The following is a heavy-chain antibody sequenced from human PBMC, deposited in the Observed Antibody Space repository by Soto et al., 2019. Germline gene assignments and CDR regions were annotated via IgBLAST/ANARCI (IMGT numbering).Heavy chain of an antibody. Sequence: ASVKVSCKASGYTFTSYYMHWVRQATGQGLEWMGIINPSGGSTSYAQKFQGRVTMTRDTSTSTVYMELSSLRSEDTAVYYCARANRYCSGGSCPLWVDYWGQGTLVTVSS. CDR3: ARANRYCSGGSCPLWVDY. D-gene: IGHD2-15*01. CDR2: INPSGGST. CDR1: GYTFTSYY. V-gene: IGHV1-46*03. J-gene: IGHJ4*02.